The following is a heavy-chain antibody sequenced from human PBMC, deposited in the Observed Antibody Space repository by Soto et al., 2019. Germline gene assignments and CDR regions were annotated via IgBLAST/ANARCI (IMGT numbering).Heavy chain of an antibody. V-gene: IGHV3-48*01. CDR1: GFTFSSYS. CDR3: ARDPLWGTAMVLWYFDL. Sequence: GGSLRLSCGASGFTFSSYSMNWVRQAPGKGLEWVSYISSSSGPIYYADSVKGRFAISRDNAKNSLYLQMNSLRAEDTAVYYCARDPLWGTAMVLWYFDLWGRGTLVTVSS. CDR2: ISSSSGPI. J-gene: IGHJ2*01. D-gene: IGHD5-18*01.